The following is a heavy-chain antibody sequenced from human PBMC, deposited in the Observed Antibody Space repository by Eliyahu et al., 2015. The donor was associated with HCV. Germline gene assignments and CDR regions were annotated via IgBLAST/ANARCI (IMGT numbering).Heavy chain of an antibody. V-gene: IGHV3-20*01. D-gene: IGHD1-14*01. CDR1: GFXFVVYG. CDR2: INWNGGST. CDR3: ARGEPRGREGVDY. Sequence: EVQLVESGGGVVRPGGSLRLXCAAXGFXFVVYGMXXVRQAPGKGXGWVSGINWNGGSTGYADSVKGRFTISRDNAKNSLYLQMNSLRAEDTALYHCARGEPRGREGVDYWGQGTLVTVSS. J-gene: IGHJ4*02.